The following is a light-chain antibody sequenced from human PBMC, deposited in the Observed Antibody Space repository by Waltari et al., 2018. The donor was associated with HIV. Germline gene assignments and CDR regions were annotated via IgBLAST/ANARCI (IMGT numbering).Light chain of an antibody. CDR2: GVN. Sequence: QSALTQPPSASGSPGQSITISCTGTSSDMSEYSYVSWYQHHPGKAPKLIIFGVNERPSGFPDRFSGSRSCYSASLTVSGLQAEDEADYYCASYRGISNPYVFGTGTKVTVL. J-gene: IGLJ1*01. CDR1: SSDMSEYSY. V-gene: IGLV2-8*01. CDR3: ASYRGISNPYV.